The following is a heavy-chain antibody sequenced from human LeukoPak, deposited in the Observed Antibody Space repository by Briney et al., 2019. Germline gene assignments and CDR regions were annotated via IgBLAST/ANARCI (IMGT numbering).Heavy chain of an antibody. Sequence: SCKASGYTFTGYYMHWVRQAPGKGLEWVAVISYDGSNKYYADSVKGRFTISRDNSKNTLYLQMNSLRAEDTAVYYCARDEYVWGSYRCSFDYWGQGTLVTVSS. CDR2: ISYDGSNK. J-gene: IGHJ4*02. CDR1: GYTFTGYY. CDR3: ARDEYVWGSYRCSFDY. D-gene: IGHD3-16*02. V-gene: IGHV3-30*04.